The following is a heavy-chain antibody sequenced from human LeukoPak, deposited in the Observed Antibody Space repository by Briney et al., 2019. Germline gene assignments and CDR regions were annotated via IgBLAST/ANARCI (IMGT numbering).Heavy chain of an antibody. CDR2: IRFDGSNK. V-gene: IGHV3-30*02. Sequence: AGGSLRLSCAASGFTFSSSGMHWVRQAPGKGLEWVAFIRFDGSNKYYADSVKGRFTISRDNSKNTLYLQMNSLRAEGASVYYCEKDYVFWGGYYSPTRGYFDYWGQGTLVTVSS. J-gene: IGHJ4*02. CDR3: EKDYVFWGGYYSPTRGYFDY. CDR1: GFTFSSSG. D-gene: IGHD3-3*01.